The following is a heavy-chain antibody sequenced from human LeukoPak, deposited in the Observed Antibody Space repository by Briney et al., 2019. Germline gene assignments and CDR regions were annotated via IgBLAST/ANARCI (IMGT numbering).Heavy chain of an antibody. CDR3: ATGVRWDFDY. Sequence: ASVKVSCKASSYTLNRFGISWVRQAPGQGLEWMGWISAYNGNTNYAQNLQGRVTMTTDTSTSTAYMELRSLRSGDTAVYFCATGVRWDFDYWGQGSLVSVSS. CDR2: ISAYNGNT. V-gene: IGHV1-18*01. CDR1: SYTLNRFG. J-gene: IGHJ4*02. D-gene: IGHD4-23*01.